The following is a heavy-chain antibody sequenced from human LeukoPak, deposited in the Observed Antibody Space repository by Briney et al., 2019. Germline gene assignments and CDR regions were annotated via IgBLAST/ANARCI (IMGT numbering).Heavy chain of an antibody. CDR2: ISHDGSNK. J-gene: IGHJ4*02. CDR3: AKGSGYSYGANFDY. Sequence: GRSLRLSCAASGFTFSSYGMHWVRQAPGKGLEWVAVISHDGSNKYYADSVKGRFTISRDNSKNTLYLQMNSLRAEDTAVYYCAKGSGYSYGANFDYWGQGTLVTVSS. D-gene: IGHD5-18*01. CDR1: GFTFSSYG. V-gene: IGHV3-30*18.